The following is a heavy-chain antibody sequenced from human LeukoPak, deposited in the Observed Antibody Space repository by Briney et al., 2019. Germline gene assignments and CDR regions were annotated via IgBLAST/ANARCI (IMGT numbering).Heavy chain of an antibody. CDR2: IYTSWST. D-gene: IGHD3-9*01. CDR3: ARDYDILTGYPSPYYYYGMDV. J-gene: IGHJ6*02. CDR1: GGSISSYY. Sequence: SETLSLTCTVSGGSISSYYWSWIRQPAGKGLEWIGRIYTSWSTNYNPSLKSRVTMSVDTSKNQFSLKLSSVTAADTAVYYCARDYDILTGYPSPYYYYGMDVWGQGTTVTVSS. V-gene: IGHV4-4*07.